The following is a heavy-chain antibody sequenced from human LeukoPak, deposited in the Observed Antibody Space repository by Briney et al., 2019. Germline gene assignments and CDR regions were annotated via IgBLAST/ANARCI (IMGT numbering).Heavy chain of an antibody. D-gene: IGHD1-7*01. CDR1: GASISGYY. CDR2: VYTSGST. V-gene: IGHV4-4*07. J-gene: IGHJ3*02. CDR3: ARLITGTTTAFDI. Sequence: PSETLSLTCSVSGASISGYYWTWIRQPAGKGLEWIGRVYTSGSTHYNPSLKTRLTMSVDTSKNQFSLKLSSVTAADTAVYYCARLITGTTTAFDIWGQGTMVTVSS.